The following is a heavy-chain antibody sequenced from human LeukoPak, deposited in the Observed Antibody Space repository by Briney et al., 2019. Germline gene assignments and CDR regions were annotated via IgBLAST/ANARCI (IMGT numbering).Heavy chain of an antibody. CDR1: GYTFTSYY. Sequence: ASVKVSCKASGYTFTSYYMHWVRQGPGQGLEWMGTINTSGGSTTYAQKFQGRVSMTRDTSTSTVYLEVSSLRSEDTAVYYCARSQGGNMLWFDPWGQGTLVTVSS. V-gene: IGHV1-46*01. D-gene: IGHD4-23*01. J-gene: IGHJ5*02. CDR2: INTSGGST. CDR3: ARSQGGNMLWFDP.